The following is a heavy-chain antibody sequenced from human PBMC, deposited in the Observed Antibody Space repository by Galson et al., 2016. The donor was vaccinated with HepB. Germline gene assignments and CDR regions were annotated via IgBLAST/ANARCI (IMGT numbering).Heavy chain of an antibody. CDR2: ISSNGGST. V-gene: IGHV3-64D*09. D-gene: IGHD3-10*02. CDR3: VNVPFDY. CDR1: GFTFSSYA. Sequence: SLRLSCAASGFTFSSYAMHWVRQAPGKGLEYGAAISSNGGSTYYADSVKGRFTISRDNSKNTLYLQMSSLRAEDTAVYYCVNVPFDYWGQGTLVTVSS. J-gene: IGHJ4*02.